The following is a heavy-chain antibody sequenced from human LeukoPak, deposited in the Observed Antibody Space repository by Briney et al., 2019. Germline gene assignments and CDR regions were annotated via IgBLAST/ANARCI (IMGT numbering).Heavy chain of an antibody. V-gene: IGHV4-34*01. CDR1: GGSFSGYY. Sequence: SETLSLTCAVYGGSFSGYYWSWIRQPPGKGLEWIGEINHSGSTNYNPSLKSRVTISVDTSKNQFSLKLSSVIAADTAVYYCARGRIGYGSGSYFDYWGQGTLVTVSS. CDR2: INHSGST. CDR3: ARGRIGYGSGSYFDY. J-gene: IGHJ4*02. D-gene: IGHD3-10*01.